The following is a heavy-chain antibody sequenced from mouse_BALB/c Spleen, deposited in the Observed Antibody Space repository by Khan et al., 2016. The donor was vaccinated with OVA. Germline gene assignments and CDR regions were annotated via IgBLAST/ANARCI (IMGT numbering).Heavy chain of an antibody. CDR3: VRDGAYHRNDGLFAY. J-gene: IGHJ3*01. CDR2: INPSNGYT. D-gene: IGHD2-14*01. V-gene: IGHV1-4*01. CDR1: GYTFTSYT. Sequence: VQLQQSGAELARPGASVKMSCKASGYTFTSYTIHWIKLRPGQGLEWIGFINPSNGYTNYNQKFKDKATLIADKSSTTVTMQLSSLTSDDSAVYNCVRDGAYHRNDGLFAYWGQGTLVTVSA.